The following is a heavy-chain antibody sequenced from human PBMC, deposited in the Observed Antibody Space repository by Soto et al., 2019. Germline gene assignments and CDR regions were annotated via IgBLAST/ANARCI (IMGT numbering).Heavy chain of an antibody. V-gene: IGHV4-59*01. CDR2: IYYSGST. CDR1: GGSISSYY. Sequence: SETLSLTCTVSGGSISSYYWSWIRQPPGKGLEWIGYIYYSGSTNYNPSLKSRVTISVDTSKNQFSLKLSSVTAADTAVYYCARDRVGAFDIWGQGTMVTVSS. CDR3: ARDRVGAFDI. D-gene: IGHD1-26*01. J-gene: IGHJ3*02.